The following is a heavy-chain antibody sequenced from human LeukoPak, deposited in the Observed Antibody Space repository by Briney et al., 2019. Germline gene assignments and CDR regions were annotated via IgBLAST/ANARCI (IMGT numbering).Heavy chain of an antibody. J-gene: IGHJ4*02. D-gene: IGHD5-18*01. CDR3: ARDRYIYGSEDRFDY. CDR1: GVSISSYY. Sequence: SETLSLTCTASGVSISSYYWSWIRQPPGKGLEWIGYIYYIGSTNYNPSLKSRVTISVDTSKNQFSLKLSSVTAADTAVYYCARDRYIYGSEDRFDYWGQGTLVTVSS. V-gene: IGHV4-59*01. CDR2: IYYIGST.